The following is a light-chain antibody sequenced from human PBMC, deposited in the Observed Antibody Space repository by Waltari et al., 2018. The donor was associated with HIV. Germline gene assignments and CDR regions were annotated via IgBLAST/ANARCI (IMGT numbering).Light chain of an antibody. CDR2: QDS. CDR3: QAWDSSTAV. V-gene: IGLV3-1*01. CDR1: KLGDKY. J-gene: IGLJ2*01. Sequence: SYELTQPPSVSVSPGQTASITCSGDKLGDKYPCWYQQTPGQSPVLVIYQDSKRPSGIPERFSGSNSGNTATLTISGTQAMDEADYYCQAWDSSTAVFGGGTKLTVL.